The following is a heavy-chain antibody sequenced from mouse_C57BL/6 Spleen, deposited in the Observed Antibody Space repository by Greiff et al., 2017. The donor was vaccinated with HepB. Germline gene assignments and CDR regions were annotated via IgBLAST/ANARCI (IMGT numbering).Heavy chain of an antibody. Sequence: VQLVESGAELVRPGSSVKLSCKASGYTFTSYWMDWVKQRPGQGLEWIGNIYPSDSETHYNQKFKDKATLTVDKSSSTAYMQLSSLTSEDSAVYYCARGTGRGDYAMDYWGQGTSVTVSS. D-gene: IGHD4-1*01. CDR1: GYTFTSYW. J-gene: IGHJ4*01. CDR2: IYPSDSET. CDR3: ARGTGRGDYAMDY. V-gene: IGHV1-61*01.